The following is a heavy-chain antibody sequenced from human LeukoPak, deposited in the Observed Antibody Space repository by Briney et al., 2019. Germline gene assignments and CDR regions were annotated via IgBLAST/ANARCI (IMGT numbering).Heavy chain of an antibody. D-gene: IGHD2-2*01. V-gene: IGHV3-23*01. J-gene: IGHJ6*03. CDR3: AKRGYCSSTSCYPYYYYYMDV. CDR2: ISGSGGST. CDR1: GFTFSSYG. Sequence: GGSLRLSCAASGFTFSSYGMSWVRQAPGKGLEWVSAISGSGGSTYYADSVKGRFTISRDNSKNTLYLQMNSLRAEDTAVYYCAKRGYCSSTSCYPYYYYYMDVWGKGTTVTISS.